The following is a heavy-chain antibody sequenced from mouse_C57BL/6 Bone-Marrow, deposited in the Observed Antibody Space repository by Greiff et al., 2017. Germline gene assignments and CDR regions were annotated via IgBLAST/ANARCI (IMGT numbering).Heavy chain of an antibody. CDR3: ARWDTTVPY. CDR1: GYAFSSSW. D-gene: IGHD1-1*01. V-gene: IGHV1-82*01. Sequence: QVQLQQSGPELVKPGASVKISCQASGYAFSSSWMNWVKQRPGKGLEWIGRIYPGDGDTNYNGKFKGKATLTADNSSSTAYMQLSSLTSEDSAVYFCARWDTTVPYWGQGTLVTVSA. J-gene: IGHJ3*01. CDR2: IYPGDGDT.